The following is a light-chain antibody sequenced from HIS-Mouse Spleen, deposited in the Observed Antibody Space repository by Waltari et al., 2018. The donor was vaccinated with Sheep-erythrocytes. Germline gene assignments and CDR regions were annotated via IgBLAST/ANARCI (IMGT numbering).Light chain of an antibody. J-gene: IGLJ3*02. CDR3: AAWDDSLNGPV. CDR2: SNH. CDR1: RSYTRRNA. Sequence: QSVLTQPPSASGTPGQRVTIPCSVSRSYTRRNAVTLYPPLPGTAPKLLIYSNHQRPSGVPDRFSGSKSGTSASLAISGLQSEDEADYYYAAWDDSLNGPVFGGGTKLTVL. V-gene: IGLV1-44*01.